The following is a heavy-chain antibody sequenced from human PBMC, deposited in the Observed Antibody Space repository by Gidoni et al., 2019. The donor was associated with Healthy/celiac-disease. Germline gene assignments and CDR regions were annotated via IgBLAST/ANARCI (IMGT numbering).Heavy chain of an antibody. J-gene: IGHJ4*02. D-gene: IGHD3-3*01. CDR1: GGSISSSSYY. Sequence: QLQLQESGPGLVKPSETLSLTCTVSGGSISSSSYYWGWIRQPPGKGLEWIGSIYYSGSTYYNPSLKSRVTISVDTSKNQFSLKLSSVTAADTAVYYCASITIFGVVTIDYWGQGTLVTVSS. CDR3: ASITIFGVVTIDY. CDR2: IYYSGST. V-gene: IGHV4-39*01.